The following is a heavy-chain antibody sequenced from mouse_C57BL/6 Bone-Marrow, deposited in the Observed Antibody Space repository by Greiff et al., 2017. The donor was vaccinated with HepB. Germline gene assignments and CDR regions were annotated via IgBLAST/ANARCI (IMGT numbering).Heavy chain of an antibody. CDR3: ARHQGYYGSREGYFDV. CDR2: ISSGGDYI. CDR1: GFTFSSYA. J-gene: IGHJ1*03. V-gene: IGHV5S21*01. D-gene: IGHD1-1*01. Sequence: EVQLVESGEGLVKPGGSLQLSCAASGFTFSSYAMSWVRQTPEKRLEWVAYISSGGDYIYYADTVKGRFTISRDNARNTLYLQMSSLRSEDTALYYCARHQGYYGSREGYFDVWGTGTTVTVSS.